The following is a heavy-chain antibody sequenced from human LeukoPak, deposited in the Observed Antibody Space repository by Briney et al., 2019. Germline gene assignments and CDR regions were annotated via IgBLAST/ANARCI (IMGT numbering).Heavy chain of an antibody. CDR3: ARGGVEGIVGATTYGY. Sequence: GASVKVSCKASGYTFTSYGISWVRQAPGQGLEWMGWISAYNGNTNYAQKLQGRVTMTTDTSTSIAYMELRSLRSDDTAVYYCARGGVEGIVGATTYGYWGQGTLVTVSS. CDR1: GYTFTSYG. D-gene: IGHD1-26*01. V-gene: IGHV1-18*01. CDR2: ISAYNGNT. J-gene: IGHJ4*02.